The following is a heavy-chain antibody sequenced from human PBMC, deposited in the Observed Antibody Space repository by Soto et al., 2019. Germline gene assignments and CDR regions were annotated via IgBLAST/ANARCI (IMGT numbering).Heavy chain of an antibody. CDR3: ARFSAANMDV. D-gene: IGHD6-25*01. J-gene: IGHJ6*02. Sequence: QEQLVESGGGVVQPGRSLRLSCVASGFTFSSYGMHWVRQALGKGLEWVAVIWYDGRDKYYSDSVKGRFTISRDDSKNTLYLQMNSLRVEDTAVYYCARFSAANMDVWGQGTTVIVSS. CDR2: IWYDGRDK. CDR1: GFTFSSYG. V-gene: IGHV3-33*01.